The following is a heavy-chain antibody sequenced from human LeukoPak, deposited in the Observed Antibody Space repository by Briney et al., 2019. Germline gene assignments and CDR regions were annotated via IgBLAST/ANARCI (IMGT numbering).Heavy chain of an antibody. CDR1: TFTSYW. CDR3: ARRGVNGESDY. J-gene: IGHJ4*02. D-gene: IGHD3-10*01. Sequence: GESLKISCKGYTFTSYWIAWVRQMPGKGLEWMGIIYPGDSDTRYGPSFQGQVTISADKSISTAYLQWRSLRASDTAMYYCARRGVNGESDYWGQGTLVTVSS. CDR2: IYPGDSDT. V-gene: IGHV5-51*01.